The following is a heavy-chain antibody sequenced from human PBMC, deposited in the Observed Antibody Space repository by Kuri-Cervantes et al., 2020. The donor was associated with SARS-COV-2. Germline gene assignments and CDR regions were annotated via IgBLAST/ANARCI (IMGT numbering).Heavy chain of an antibody. J-gene: IGHJ6*02. CDR2: ISYDGSNK. V-gene: IGHV3-30-3*01. Sequence: GGSLRLSCAASGFTFSSYAMHWVRQAPGKGLEWVAVISYDGSNKYYADSVKGRFTISRDNSKNTLYLQMNSLRAEDTAVYYCARDPSWGNRFFDDYYGMDVWGQGTTVTVSS. CDR3: ARDPSWGNRFFDDYYGMDV. CDR1: GFTFSSYA. D-gene: IGHD1-14*01.